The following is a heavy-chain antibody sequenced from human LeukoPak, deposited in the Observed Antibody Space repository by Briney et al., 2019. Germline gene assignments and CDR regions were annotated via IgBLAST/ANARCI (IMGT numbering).Heavy chain of an antibody. CDR3: AKDPSLWFGEFLGMDV. Sequence: GGSLRLSCAASGFTFSSYAMSWVRQAPGKGLEWVSAISGSGGSTYYADSVKGRFTISRDNSKNTLYLQMNSLRAEDTAVYYCAKDPSLWFGEFLGMDVWGQGTTVTVSS. V-gene: IGHV3-23*01. CDR1: GFTFSSYA. J-gene: IGHJ6*02. D-gene: IGHD3-10*01. CDR2: ISGSGGST.